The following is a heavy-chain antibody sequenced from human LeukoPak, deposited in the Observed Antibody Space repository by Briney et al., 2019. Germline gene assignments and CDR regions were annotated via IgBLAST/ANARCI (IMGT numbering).Heavy chain of an antibody. Sequence: GGSLRLSCAASEFTFSSYAMSWVRQAPGKGLEWVSRISGSSGRTYYTDSVTGRFTISRDNSKNMVYLQMNSLRAEDTAIYYCARDDATDGGYLDHWGQGTLVTVSS. V-gene: IGHV3-23*01. CDR2: ISGSSGRT. J-gene: IGHJ4*02. CDR1: EFTFSSYA. D-gene: IGHD3-10*01. CDR3: ARDDATDGGYLDH.